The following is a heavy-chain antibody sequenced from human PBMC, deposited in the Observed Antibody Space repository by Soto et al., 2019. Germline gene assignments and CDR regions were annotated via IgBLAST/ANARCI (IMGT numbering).Heavy chain of an antibody. V-gene: IGHV3-73*01. J-gene: IGHJ4*02. D-gene: IGHD6-6*01. CDR2: IRSEANSYAT. CDR3: TRPPLGLGDSSSSLFDY. Sequence: GGSLRLSCAASGFTFSGSAMHWVRQASGKGLEWLGRIRSEANSYATTYAASVKGRFTISRDDSKNTAYLQMDSLKTEGTAVYYCTRPPLGLGDSSSSLFDYWGQGTLVTVSS. CDR1: GFTFSGSA.